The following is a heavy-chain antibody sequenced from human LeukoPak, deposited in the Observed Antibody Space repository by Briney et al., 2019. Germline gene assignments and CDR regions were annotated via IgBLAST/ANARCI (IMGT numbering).Heavy chain of an antibody. Sequence: GGSLRLSCAASGFTFNSYSMNWVRQAPGKGLEWVSSITSSSTYIYYADSVKGRFTISRDNARNSLSLQMNSLRAEDTAVYYCARDPYSGSYGNEYYYYMDVWGKGTTVTISS. J-gene: IGHJ6*03. V-gene: IGHV3-21*01. D-gene: IGHD1-26*01. CDR3: ARDPYSGSYGNEYYYYMDV. CDR1: GFTFNSYS. CDR2: ITSSSTYI.